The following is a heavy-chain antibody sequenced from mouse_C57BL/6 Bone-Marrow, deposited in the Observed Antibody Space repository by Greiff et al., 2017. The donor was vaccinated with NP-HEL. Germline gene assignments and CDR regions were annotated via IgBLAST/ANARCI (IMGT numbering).Heavy chain of an antibody. Sequence: QVQLKQPGAELVRPGSSVKLSCKASGYTFTSYWMHWVKQRPIQGLEWIGNIDPSDSETHYNQKFKDKATLTVDKSSSTAYMQLSSLTSEDAAVYYCARWAGSSFDDWGQGTTLTAAS. CDR3: ARWAGSSFDD. CDR1: GYTFTSYW. CDR2: IDPSDSET. D-gene: IGHD1-1*01. V-gene: IGHV1-52*01. J-gene: IGHJ2*01.